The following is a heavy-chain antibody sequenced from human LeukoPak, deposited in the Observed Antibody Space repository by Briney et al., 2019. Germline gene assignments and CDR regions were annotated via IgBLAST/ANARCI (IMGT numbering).Heavy chain of an antibody. CDR3: ARALYSGSYRGGDY. J-gene: IGHJ4*02. CDR2: INTDGSST. Sequence: TGGSLRLSCAASGFTFNNYWMHWVRQAPEKGLVWVSRINTDGSSTSYADSVKGRFTISRDNAKNTLYLQMNSLRAEDTAVYYCARALYSGSYRGGDYWGQGTLVTVSS. CDR1: GFTFNNYW. V-gene: IGHV3-74*01. D-gene: IGHD1-26*01.